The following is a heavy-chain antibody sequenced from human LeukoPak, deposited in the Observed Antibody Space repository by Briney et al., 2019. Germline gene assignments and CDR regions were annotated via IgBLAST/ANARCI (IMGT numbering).Heavy chain of an antibody. CDR1: GFTFSSYW. D-gene: IGHD3-22*01. CDR3: AAHSSGYYLIDV. V-gene: IGHV3-74*01. Sequence: GGSLRLSCAASGFTFSSYWMNWVRQAPGKGLVWVSRINSDGSSTSYADSVKGRFTISRDNAKNTLYLQMNSLRAEDTAVYYCAAHSSGYYLIDVWGKGTTVTVSS. J-gene: IGHJ6*03. CDR2: INSDGSST.